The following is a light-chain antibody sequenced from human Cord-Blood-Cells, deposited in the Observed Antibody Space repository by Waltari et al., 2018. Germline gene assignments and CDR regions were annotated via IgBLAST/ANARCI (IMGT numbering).Light chain of an antibody. CDR1: QSVLYSSNNKNY. Sequence: DIVMTQSPDSLAVSLGERATMHCNSSQSVLYSSNNKNYLAWYQQKPGQPPKLLIYWASTRESGVPDRFRGSGSGTDFTLTISSLQAEDVAVYYCQQYYSTPYTFGQGTKLEIK. CDR2: WAS. J-gene: IGKJ2*01. CDR3: QQYYSTPYT. V-gene: IGKV4-1*01.